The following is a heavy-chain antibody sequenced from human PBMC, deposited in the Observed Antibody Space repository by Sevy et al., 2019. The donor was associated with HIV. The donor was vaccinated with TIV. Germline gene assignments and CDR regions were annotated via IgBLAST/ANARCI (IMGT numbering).Heavy chain of an antibody. D-gene: IGHD6-13*01. J-gene: IGHJ5*02. Sequence: ASVKVSCKASGGTFSSYAISWVRQAPGQGLEWMGGIIPIFGTANYSQKFQGRVTITADESTSTAYMELSSQRSEDTAVYYCARDSDSARGAAAGGESRGVNWFDPWGQGTLVTVSS. CDR2: IIPIFGTA. CDR1: GGTFSSYA. CDR3: ARDSDSARGAAAGGESRGVNWFDP. V-gene: IGHV1-69*13.